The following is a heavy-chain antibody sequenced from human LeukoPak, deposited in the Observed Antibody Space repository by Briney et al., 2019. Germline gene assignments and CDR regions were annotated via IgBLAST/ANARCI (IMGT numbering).Heavy chain of an antibody. D-gene: IGHD1-26*01. Sequence: ASVKVSCKASGGTFSSYAISWVRQAPGQELEWMGGIIPIFGTASYAQKFQGRVTITTDESTSTAYMELSSLRSEDTAVYYCAAPQEWELRYFQHWGQGTLVTISS. CDR1: GGTFSSYA. J-gene: IGHJ1*01. CDR3: AAPQEWELRYFQH. V-gene: IGHV1-69*05. CDR2: IIPIFGTA.